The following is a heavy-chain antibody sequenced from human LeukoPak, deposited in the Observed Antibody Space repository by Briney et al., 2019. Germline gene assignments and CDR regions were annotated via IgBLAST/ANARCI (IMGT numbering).Heavy chain of an antibody. CDR3: ATKPLYDSSGRHALDI. V-gene: IGHV1-24*01. Sequence: ASVKVSCKVSGYTLTELSMHWVRQAPGKGLEWMGGFDPEDGETIYAQKFQGRVTMTEDTSTDTAYMELSSLRSEDTAVYYCATKPLYDSSGRHALDIWGQGTMVTVSS. CDR1: GYTLTELS. CDR2: FDPEDGET. J-gene: IGHJ3*02. D-gene: IGHD3-22*01.